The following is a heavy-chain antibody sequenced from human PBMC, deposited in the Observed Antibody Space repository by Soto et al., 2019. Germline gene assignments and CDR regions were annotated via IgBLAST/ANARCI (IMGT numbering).Heavy chain of an antibody. CDR2: ISYDGSNK. J-gene: IGHJ5*02. V-gene: IGHV3-30-3*01. Sequence: QVQLVESGGGVVQPGRSLRLSCAASGFTFSSYAMHWVRQAPGKGLEWVAVISYDGSNKYYADSVKGRFTISRDNSKDTLYLQMNSLRAEDTAVYYCARQALRFGESNNWFDPWGQGTLVTVAS. CDR1: GFTFSSYA. D-gene: IGHD3-10*01. CDR3: ARQALRFGESNNWFDP.